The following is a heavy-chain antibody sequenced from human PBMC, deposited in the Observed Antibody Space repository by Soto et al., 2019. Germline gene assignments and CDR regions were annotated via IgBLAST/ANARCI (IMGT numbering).Heavy chain of an antibody. V-gene: IGHV4-34*01. CDR1: GGSFSGYY. J-gene: IGHJ5*02. CDR3: ARGSGRYGHSNWFDP. D-gene: IGHD5-18*01. CDR2: INHSGST. Sequence: TLSLTCAVYGGSFSGYYWSWIRQPPGKGLEWIGEINHSGSTNYNPSLKGRVTISVDTSKNQFSLKLSSVTAADTAVYYCARGSGRYGHSNWFDPWGQGTLVTVSS.